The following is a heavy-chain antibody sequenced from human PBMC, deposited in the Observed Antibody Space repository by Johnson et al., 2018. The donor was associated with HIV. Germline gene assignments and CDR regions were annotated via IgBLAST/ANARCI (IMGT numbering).Heavy chain of an antibody. V-gene: IGHV3-7*01. CDR3: GLLGLRWAM. J-gene: IGHJ1*01. CDR2: IKQDGSEK. D-gene: IGHD3-10*02. CDR1: GFTFSDYY. Sequence: VQLVESGGGLVQPGGSLRLSCSASGFTFSDYYITCIRQAPGKGLEWMANIKQDGSEKYYVDSVKGRFTISRDISKNMLYLQMHSLRGDDTGHNVRGLLGLRWAMWG.